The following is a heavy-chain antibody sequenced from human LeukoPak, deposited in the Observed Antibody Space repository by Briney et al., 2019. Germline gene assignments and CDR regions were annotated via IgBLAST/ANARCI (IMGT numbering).Heavy chain of an antibody. V-gene: IGHV1-69*05. D-gene: IGHD6-6*01. CDR2: IIPIFGTA. CDR1: GGTFSSYA. J-gene: IGHJ6*03. CDR3: ARVPGIAARPGYYYYYMDV. Sequence: ASVKVSCKASGGTFSSYAISWVRQAPGQGLEWMGGIIPIFGTANYAQKFQGRVTITTDESTSTAYTELSSLRSEDTAVYYCARVPGIAARPGYYYYYMDVWGKGTTVTVSS.